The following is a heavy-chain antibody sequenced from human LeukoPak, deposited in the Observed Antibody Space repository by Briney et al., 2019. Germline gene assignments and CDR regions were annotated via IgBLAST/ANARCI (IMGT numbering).Heavy chain of an antibody. D-gene: IGHD2-15*01. V-gene: IGHV4-39*01. CDR3: ARHPHHCDGGSCFPPDY. CDR2: IYYSGTT. J-gene: IGHJ4*02. Sequence: SETLSLTCTVSGGSISSSSSFWGWIRQPPGKGLEWIATIYYSGTTYYNPYLKSRLTISVDTSKNQFSLKMSSVTAADTAVYYCARHPHHCDGGSCFPPDYWGQGALVTVSS. CDR1: GGSISSSSSF.